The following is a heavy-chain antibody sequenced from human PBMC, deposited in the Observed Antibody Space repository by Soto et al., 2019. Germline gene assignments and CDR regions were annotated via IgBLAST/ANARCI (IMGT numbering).Heavy chain of an antibody. D-gene: IGHD4-17*01. V-gene: IGHV4-34*01. J-gene: IGHJ4*02. CDR2: INHSGST. CDR1: GGSFSVYY. CDR3: ARGLYGDLDY. Sequence: SETLSLTCAVYGGSFSVYYWSWIRQPPGKGLEWIGEINHSGSTNYNPSLKSRVTISVDTSKNQFSLKLSSVTAADTAVYYCARGLYGDLDYWGQGTLVTVSS.